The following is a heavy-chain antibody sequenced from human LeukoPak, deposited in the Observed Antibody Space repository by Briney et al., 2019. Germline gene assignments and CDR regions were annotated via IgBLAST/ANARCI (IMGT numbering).Heavy chain of an antibody. CDR3: ARRNVWGSLYY. D-gene: IGHD3-16*01. CDR2: IYYSGST. CDR1: GGSISSSSYY. J-gene: IGHJ4*02. Sequence: PSETLSLTCTVSGGSISSSSYYWGWIRQPPGKGLEWIGSIYYSGSTYYNPSLKSRVTISVDTSKNQFSLKLSSVTAADTAVYYCARRNVWGSLYYWGQGTLVTVSS. V-gene: IGHV4-39*01.